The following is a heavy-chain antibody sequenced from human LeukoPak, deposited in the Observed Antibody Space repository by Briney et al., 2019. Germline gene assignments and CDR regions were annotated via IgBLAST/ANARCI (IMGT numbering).Heavy chain of an antibody. J-gene: IGHJ5*02. V-gene: IGHV1-8*01. CDR2: MNPNSGNT. D-gene: IGHD3-10*01. Sequence: ASVKVSCKASGYTFTSYDINWVRQATGQGLEWMGWMNPNSGNTGYAQKFQGRVTMTRNTSISTAYMELSSLRSEDTAVYYCARGRDTYYYGSGSYYNGREFDPWGQGTLVTVS. CDR3: ARGRDTYYYGSGSYYNGREFDP. CDR1: GYTFTSYD.